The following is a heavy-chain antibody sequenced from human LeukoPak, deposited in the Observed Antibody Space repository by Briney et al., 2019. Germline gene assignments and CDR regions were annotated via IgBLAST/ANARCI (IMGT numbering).Heavy chain of an antibody. CDR1: GFTFSSYG. Sequence: GGSLRLSCAASGFTFSSYGMSWVRQAPGKGLEWVSAISGSGGSTYYADSVKGRFTTSRDNSKNTLYLQMNSLRAEDTAVYYCAKDYNDILTGYFDYWGQGTLVTVSS. V-gene: IGHV3-23*01. CDR2: ISGSGGST. D-gene: IGHD3-9*01. CDR3: AKDYNDILTGYFDY. J-gene: IGHJ4*02.